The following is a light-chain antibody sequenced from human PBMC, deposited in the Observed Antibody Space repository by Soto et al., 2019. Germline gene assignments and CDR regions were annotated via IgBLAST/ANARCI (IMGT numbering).Light chain of an antibody. V-gene: IGLV1-51*01. CDR2: DNN. J-gene: IGLJ3*02. Sequence: QSALTQPPSLSAAPGQEVTISCSGSSSNIWNNYVSWYQQLPRTAPKLLIYDNNKRPSGIPDRFSASKSGPSATLDITGLQTGDEADYYCGTWDSSLSAWVFGGGTKLTVL. CDR1: SSNIWNNY. CDR3: GTWDSSLSAWV.